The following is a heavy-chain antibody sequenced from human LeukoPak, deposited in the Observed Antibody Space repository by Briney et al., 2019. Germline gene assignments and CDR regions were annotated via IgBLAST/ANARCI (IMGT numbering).Heavy chain of an antibody. V-gene: IGHV3-7*01. CDR1: GFTFSSYW. CDR3: ARWKGYSSSWYSYA. J-gene: IGHJ5*02. D-gene: IGHD6-13*01. CDR2: IKQDGSEE. Sequence: GSLRLSCAASGFTFSSYWMSWVRQAPGKGLEWVANIKQDGSEEYYVDSVKGRFTISRDNAKNSLYLQMNSLRAEDTAAYYCARWKGYSSSWYSYAWGQGTLVTVSS.